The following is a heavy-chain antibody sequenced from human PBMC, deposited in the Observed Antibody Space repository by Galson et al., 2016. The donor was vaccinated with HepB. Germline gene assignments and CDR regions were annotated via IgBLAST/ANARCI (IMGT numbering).Heavy chain of an antibody. Sequence: ETLSLTCDVSDGSITSTIWWSWVRQPPGRGLEWIGEIFPGGRTHYNPSLESRLTLTLDKSKNQLSLWLNSVTAADTDLYFCARHLGTPRTRGFDYWGPGILVTVSA. CDR3: ARHLGTPRTRGFDY. J-gene: IGHJ4*02. D-gene: IGHD1-7*01. V-gene: IGHV4-4*01. CDR2: IFPGGRT. CDR1: DGSITSTIW.